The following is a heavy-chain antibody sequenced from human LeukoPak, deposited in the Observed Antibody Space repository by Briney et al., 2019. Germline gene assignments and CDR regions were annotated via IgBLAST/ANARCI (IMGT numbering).Heavy chain of an antibody. CDR3: ATSSVISRD. J-gene: IGHJ4*02. CDR2: IYSDVRRI. D-gene: IGHD2-21*01. V-gene: IGHV3-74*03. CDR1: GFTFSDYW. Sequence: PGGSLRLSFAAPGFTFSDYWMHWVRQAPGKGLEGVARIYSDVRRIKYADYVKGRFTISRDNAKNVLYLQMNALRVEDTAVYYGATSSVISRDWGQGTLVTVSS.